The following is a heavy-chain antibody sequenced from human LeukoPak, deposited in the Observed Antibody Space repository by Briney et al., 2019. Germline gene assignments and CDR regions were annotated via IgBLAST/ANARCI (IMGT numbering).Heavy chain of an antibody. V-gene: IGHV3-23*01. J-gene: IGHJ6*02. CDR2: ISGSGGST. CDR3: AKTGGYQLLSAYYYYYGMDV. D-gene: IGHD2-2*01. Sequence: GGSLRLSCAASGFTFSSYAMSWVRQAPGKGLEWVSAISGSGGSTYYADSVKGRSTISRDNSKNTLYLQMNSLRAEDTAVYYCAKTGGYQLLSAYYYYYGMDVWGQGTTVTVSS. CDR1: GFTFSSYA.